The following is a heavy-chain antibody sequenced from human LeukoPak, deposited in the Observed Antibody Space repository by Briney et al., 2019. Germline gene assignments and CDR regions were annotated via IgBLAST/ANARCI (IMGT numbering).Heavy chain of an antibody. D-gene: IGHD6-6*01. Sequence: GGALRLSCAASGFTFISYAMSWVRQAPGEGLEWVSAISGSGGSTYYADSVKGRFTISRDNSKNTLYLQMNSLRAEDTAVYYCAKKAIAAGLDYWGQGTLVTVSS. J-gene: IGHJ4*02. CDR3: AKKAIAAGLDY. V-gene: IGHV3-23*01. CDR1: GFTFISYA. CDR2: ISGSGGST.